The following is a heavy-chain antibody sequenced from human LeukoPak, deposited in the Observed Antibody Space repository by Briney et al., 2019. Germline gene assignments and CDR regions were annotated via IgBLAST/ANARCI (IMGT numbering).Heavy chain of an antibody. V-gene: IGHV1-69*04. D-gene: IGHD6-19*01. J-gene: IGHJ4*02. Sequence: ASVKVSCKASGGTFSSYAISWVRQAPGQGLEWMGRIIPILGIANYAQKFQGRVTITTDESTSTAYMELSSLRSEDTAVYYCAKSNGRIAVAPLSVYWGQGTLVTVSS. CDR2: IIPILGIA. CDR3: AKSNGRIAVAPLSVY. CDR1: GGTFSSYA.